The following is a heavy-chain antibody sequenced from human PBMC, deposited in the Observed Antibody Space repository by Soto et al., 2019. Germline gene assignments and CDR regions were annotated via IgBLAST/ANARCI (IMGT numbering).Heavy chain of an antibody. Sequence: EVQLLESGGGLVQPGGSLRLSCGASGFTFSSYAMSWVRQAPRKGPEWVSAISGSGGSTYYADSVKGRFTISRDNSKNTLYLQMNSLRAEDTAVYYCAKDRVVAATQPFDYWGQGTLVTVSS. CDR2: ISGSGGST. D-gene: IGHD2-15*01. J-gene: IGHJ4*02. CDR3: AKDRVVAATQPFDY. CDR1: GFTFSSYA. V-gene: IGHV3-23*01.